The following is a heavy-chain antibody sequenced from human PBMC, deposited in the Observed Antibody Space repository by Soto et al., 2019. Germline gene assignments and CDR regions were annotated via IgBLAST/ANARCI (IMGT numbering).Heavy chain of an antibody. V-gene: IGHV1-69*13. CDR3: ARDRVGQLVQAYYYYGMDV. J-gene: IGHJ6*02. CDR1: GGTFSSYA. Sequence: SVKVSCKASGGTFSSYAISWVRQAPGQGLEWMGGIIPIFGTANYAQKFQGRVTITADESTSTAYMELSSLRSGDTAVYYCARDRVGQLVQAYYYYGMDVWGQGTTVTVSS. D-gene: IGHD6-13*01. CDR2: IIPIFGTA.